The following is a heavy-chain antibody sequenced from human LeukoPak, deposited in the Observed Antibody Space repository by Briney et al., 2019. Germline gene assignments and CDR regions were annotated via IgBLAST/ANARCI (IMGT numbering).Heavy chain of an antibody. CDR2: IKTDGSST. J-gene: IGHJ4*02. V-gene: IGHV3-74*01. CDR1: GFTFSSYW. D-gene: IGHD3-9*01. Sequence: GGSLRLSCAASGFTFSSYWMHWVRQAPGKGLVWVSRIKTDGSSTSYADSVKGRFTISRDNSKNTLYLQMNSLRAEDTAVYYCAKDPKTLDYDILTGYYYWGQGTLVTVSS. CDR3: AKDPKTLDYDILTGYYY.